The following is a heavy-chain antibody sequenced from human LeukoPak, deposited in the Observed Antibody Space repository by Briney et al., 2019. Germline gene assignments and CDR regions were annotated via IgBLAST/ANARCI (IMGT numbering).Heavy chain of an antibody. Sequence: SETLSLTCAVYGGSFSGYYWSWIRQPPGKGLEWNGEINHSGSTNYNPSLKSRVTISVDTSKNQFSLKLSSVTAADTAVYYCARADYELLWFGELLFVLDYWGQGTLVTVSS. CDR1: GGSFSGYY. J-gene: IGHJ4*02. V-gene: IGHV4-34*01. CDR2: INHSGST. D-gene: IGHD3-10*01. CDR3: ARADYELLWFGELLFVLDY.